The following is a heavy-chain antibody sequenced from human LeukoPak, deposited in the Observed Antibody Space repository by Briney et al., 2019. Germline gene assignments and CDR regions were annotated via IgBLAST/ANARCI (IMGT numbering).Heavy chain of an antibody. CDR2: INHSGST. D-gene: IGHD6-19*01. V-gene: IGHV4-34*01. Sequence: PSETLSLTCAVYGGSFSGYYWSWIRQPPGKGLEWIGEINHSGSTNYNPSLKSRVTISVDTSKNQFSLKLSSVTAADTAVYYCARAPRPGYSSGWYGNWGQGTLVTVSS. CDR1: GGSFSGYY. CDR3: ARAPRPGYSSGWYGN. J-gene: IGHJ4*02.